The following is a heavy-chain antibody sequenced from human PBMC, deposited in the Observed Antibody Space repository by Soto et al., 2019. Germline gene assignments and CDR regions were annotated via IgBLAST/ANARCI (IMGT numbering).Heavy chain of an antibody. Sequence: QVQLVQSGAEVKKPGASVKVSCKASGYTFTSYDINWVRQATGQGLEWMGWMNPNSGNTGYAQKFQGRVTMTRNTSISTAYMGLSSLRSEATAVSYCAGEGGASSPFDYWGQGTLVTVAS. V-gene: IGHV1-8*01. CDR1: GYTFTSYD. CDR2: MNPNSGNT. J-gene: IGHJ4*02. CDR3: AGEGGASSPFDY. D-gene: IGHD6-19*01.